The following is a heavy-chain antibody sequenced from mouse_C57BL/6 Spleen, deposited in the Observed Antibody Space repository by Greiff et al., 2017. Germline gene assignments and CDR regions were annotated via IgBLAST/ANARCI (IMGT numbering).Heavy chain of an antibody. D-gene: IGHD2-1*01. J-gene: IGHJ3*01. Sequence: VQLQQPGAELVKPGASVKMSCKASGYTFTSYWITWVKQRPGQGLEWIGDIYPGSGSNNYNEKFKSKATLTVDTSSSTAYMQLSSLTSEDSAVYYCARSGVYGNYLAWFSYWGQGTLVTVSA. CDR1: GYTFTSYW. V-gene: IGHV1-55*01. CDR3: ARSGVYGNYLAWFSY. CDR2: IYPGSGSN.